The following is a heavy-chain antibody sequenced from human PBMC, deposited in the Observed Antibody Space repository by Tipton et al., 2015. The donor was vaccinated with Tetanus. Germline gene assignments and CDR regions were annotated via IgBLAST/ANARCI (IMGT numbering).Heavy chain of an antibody. CDR1: GGSFSGYY. CDR2: INHSGST. D-gene: IGHD4-11*01. Sequence: TLSLTCAVYGGSFSGYYWSWIRQPPGKGLEWIGEINHSGSTNYNPSLKSRVTISVDTSKNQFSLKLSSVTAADTAVYYCARDSPGPWGQGTLVTVSS. CDR3: ARDSPGP. J-gene: IGHJ5*02. V-gene: IGHV4-34*01.